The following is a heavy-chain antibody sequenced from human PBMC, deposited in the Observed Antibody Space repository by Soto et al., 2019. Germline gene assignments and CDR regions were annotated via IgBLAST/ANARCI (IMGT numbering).Heavy chain of an antibody. Sequence: QVQLVQSGAEVRQPASSVKVSGKTSGGTFSSYAITWGRQAPGQGLEWMGGIVPIVDTSTYAQKFQGRVTITADESTSTVYMELSSLRSDDTAVYYCVRVVAIPGYPDNWGQGTLVTVSS. V-gene: IGHV1-69*12. D-gene: IGHD5-12*01. CDR2: IVPIVDTS. J-gene: IGHJ4*02. CDR1: GGTFSSYA. CDR3: VRVVAIPGYPDN.